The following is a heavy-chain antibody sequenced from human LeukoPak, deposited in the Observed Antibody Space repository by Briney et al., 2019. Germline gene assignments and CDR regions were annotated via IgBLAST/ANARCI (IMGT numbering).Heavy chain of an antibody. CDR1: GFTVSSNY. V-gene: IGHV3-53*01. CDR3: ARSLAAAGPYYYYYYMDV. J-gene: IGHJ6*03. D-gene: IGHD6-13*01. Sequence: GGSLRLSCAASGFTVSSNYMSWVRQAPGKGLEWVSVIYSGGSTYYADSVKGRFTISRDNSKNTLYLQMNCLRAEDTAVYYCARSLAAAGPYYYYYYMDVWGKGTTVTVSS. CDR2: IYSGGST.